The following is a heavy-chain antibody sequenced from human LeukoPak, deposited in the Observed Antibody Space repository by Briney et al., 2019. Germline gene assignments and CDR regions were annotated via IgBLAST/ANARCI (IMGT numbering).Heavy chain of an antibody. J-gene: IGHJ4*02. CDR1: GFSLSGYW. V-gene: IGHV3-7*01. CDR2: LHADGNEK. D-gene: IGHD2-2*01. CDR3: ARDLVPTYDY. Sequence: GGSLRLSCAAYGFSLSGYWMSWVRQAPGKGLEWVARLHADGNEKYFVHSVKGRFTVSRDNAKNSLYLQMNSLRAEDTAVYYCARDLVPTYDYWGQGTLVTVSS.